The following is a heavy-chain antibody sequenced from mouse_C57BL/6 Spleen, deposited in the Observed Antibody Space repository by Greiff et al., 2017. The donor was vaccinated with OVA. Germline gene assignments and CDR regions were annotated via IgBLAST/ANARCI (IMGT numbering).Heavy chain of an antibody. Sequence: DVKLQESGPGLVKPSQSLSLTCSVTGYSITSGYYWNWIRQFPGNKLEWMGYISYDGSNNYNPSLKNRISITRDTSKNQFFLKLNSVTTEDTATYYCARDLYYYGSSYKGYWGQGTTLTVSS. CDR1: GYSITSGYY. D-gene: IGHD1-1*01. CDR3: ARDLYYYGSSYKGY. V-gene: IGHV3-6*01. J-gene: IGHJ2*01. CDR2: ISYDGSN.